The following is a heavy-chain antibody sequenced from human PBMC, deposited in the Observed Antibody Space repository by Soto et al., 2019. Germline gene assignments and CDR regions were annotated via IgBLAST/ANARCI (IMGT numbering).Heavy chain of an antibody. CDR2: ISSTGRYI. CDR3: ARDGLLTFGDVLKTQYMDV. Sequence: QLVETGGGLVKPGGSLRLSCSTSGFPFSSYQMNWVRQAPGKGLQWVSSISSTGRYIYYADSVKGRFTISRDNANHSVYLQLDSLRADDTAVYYWARDGLLTFGDVLKTQYMDVWGKGTTVVVS. D-gene: IGHD4-17*01. CDR1: GFPFSSYQ. V-gene: IGHV3-21*01. J-gene: IGHJ6*03.